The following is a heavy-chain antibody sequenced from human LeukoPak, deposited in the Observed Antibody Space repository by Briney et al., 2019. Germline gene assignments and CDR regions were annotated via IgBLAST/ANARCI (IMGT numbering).Heavy chain of an antibody. Sequence: SETLSLTCTVSGDSISSYYWSWIRQPPGKGLEWIGYIYYSGSTNYNPSLKSRVTISVDTSKNQFSLKLSSVTAADTAVYYCARHGGYSGYAEFDYWGQGTLVTVSS. V-gene: IGHV4-59*08. CDR2: IYYSGST. CDR3: ARHGGYSGYAEFDY. D-gene: IGHD5-12*01. CDR1: GDSISSYY. J-gene: IGHJ4*02.